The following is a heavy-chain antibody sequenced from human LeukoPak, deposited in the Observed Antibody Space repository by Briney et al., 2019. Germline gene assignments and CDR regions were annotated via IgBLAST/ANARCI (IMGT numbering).Heavy chain of an antibody. J-gene: IGHJ6*02. CDR2: ISPYNDNK. CDR1: YYIFSNYG. CDR3: ARDLTSSYGMDV. V-gene: IGHV1-18*01. D-gene: IGHD4-11*01. Sequence: ASVKVSCKGNYYIFSNYGLSWVRQAPAQGLEWMGWISPYNDNKNHAQKFQGRLSMTTDTSTSTAYMELRSLRSDDTAVYYCARDLTSSYGMDVWGQGTTVTVSS.